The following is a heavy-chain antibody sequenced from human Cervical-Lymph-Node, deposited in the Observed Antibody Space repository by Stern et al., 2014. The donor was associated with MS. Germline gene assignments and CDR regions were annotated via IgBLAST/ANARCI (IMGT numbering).Heavy chain of an antibody. CDR2: INPSDGST. CDR3: ARDLVDGRIGVPGASDY. D-gene: IGHD6-19*01. V-gene: IGHV1-46*03. J-gene: IGHJ4*02. CDR1: GYTFTSYY. Sequence: VQLVQSGAEVKKPGASVKVSCKASGYTFTSYYIHWVRQAPGHGLEWMGVINPSDGSTGYAQNFQGRVTMTSDTSTSTVSMELTSLRSEDTAVFYCARDLVDGRIGVPGASDYWGQGTLVTVSS.